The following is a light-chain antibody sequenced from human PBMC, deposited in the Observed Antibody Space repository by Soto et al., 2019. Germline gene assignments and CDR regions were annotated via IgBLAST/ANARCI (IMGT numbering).Light chain of an antibody. Sequence: ENVLTQSPGTLSLSPGERATLSCRASQSVSNNYLAWYQQKPGQAPILLIFGASSRAPGIPDRFSGSGSGTNFTLTISRLESEDFAVYYCQHYGRSPWTFGQGTKVEIK. V-gene: IGKV3-20*01. CDR1: QSVSNNY. CDR3: QHYGRSPWT. CDR2: GAS. J-gene: IGKJ1*01.